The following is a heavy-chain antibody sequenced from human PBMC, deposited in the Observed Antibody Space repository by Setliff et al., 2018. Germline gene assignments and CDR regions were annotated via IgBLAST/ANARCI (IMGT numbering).Heavy chain of an antibody. Sequence: AGGSLRLSCAASGFTFTSYAMNWVRQAPGEGLEWVSAISGSGGSTDYADSVKGRFTISRDNSKNTLYLQMNGLRAEDTAIYYCAGDPPGPHLVYTYWGQGALVTVSS. CDR3: AGDPPGPHLVYTY. CDR1: GFTFTSYA. CDR2: ISGSGGST. J-gene: IGHJ4*02. V-gene: IGHV3-23*01. D-gene: IGHD3-16*01.